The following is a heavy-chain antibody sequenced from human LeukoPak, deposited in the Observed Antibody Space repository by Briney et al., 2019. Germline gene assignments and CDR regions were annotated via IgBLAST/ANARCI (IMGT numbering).Heavy chain of an antibody. CDR3: ARAFCGGDTCYSIGY. V-gene: IGHV3-21*01. CDR2: ISSSSTYI. CDR1: GFTFSTYN. Sequence: GGSLTLSCTASGFTFSTYNMNWVRQAPGKGLELVSSISSSSTYIYYADSIKGRFTISRDNAKNSLYLQMTRLRAEDTAVYYCARAFCGGDTCYSIGYWGQGTLVTVSS. D-gene: IGHD2-15*01. J-gene: IGHJ4*02.